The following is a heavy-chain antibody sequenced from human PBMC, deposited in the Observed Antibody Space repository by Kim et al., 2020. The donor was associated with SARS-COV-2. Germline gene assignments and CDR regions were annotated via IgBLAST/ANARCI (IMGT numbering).Heavy chain of an antibody. CDR2: ISAYNGNT. V-gene: IGHV1-18*01. CDR3: ARVEPFDYLSYYYYGMDV. D-gene: IGHD3-9*01. J-gene: IGHJ6*02. CDR1: GYTFTSYG. Sequence: ASVKVSCKASGYTFTSYGISWVRQAPGQGLEWMGWISAYNGNTNYAQKLQGRVTMTTDTSTSTAYMELRSLRSDDTAVYYCARVEPFDYLSYYYYGMDVWGQGTTVTVSS.